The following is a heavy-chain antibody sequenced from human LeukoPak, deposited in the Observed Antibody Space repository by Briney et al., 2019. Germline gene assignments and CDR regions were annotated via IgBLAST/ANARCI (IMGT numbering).Heavy chain of an antibody. CDR3: ARGFDSKSTYFDY. CDR2: IYYSGTT. CDR1: GGSVSSGGYY. D-gene: IGHD5-12*01. V-gene: IGHV4-61*08. Sequence: PSETLSLTCTVSGGSVSSGGYYWNWIRQPPGKGLEWIGYIYYSGTTKYNPSLRSRVTISVDTSKNQFSLRLTSVTAADTAVYYCARGFDSKSTYFDYWGQGTLVTVSS. J-gene: IGHJ4*02.